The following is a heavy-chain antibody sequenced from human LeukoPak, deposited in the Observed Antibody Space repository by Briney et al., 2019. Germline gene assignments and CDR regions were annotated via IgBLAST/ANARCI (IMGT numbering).Heavy chain of an antibody. CDR3: ARVRTRVTMIVVVIDY. V-gene: IGHV1-18*01. D-gene: IGHD3-22*01. J-gene: IGHJ4*02. CDR2: ISAYNGNT. CDR1: GYTFTSYG. Sequence: GASVKVSCKASGYTFTSYGISWVRQAPGQGLEWMGWISAYNGNTNYAQKLQGRVTMTTDTSPSNAYMELRSLRSDDTAVYYCARVRTRVTMIVVVIDYWGQGTLVTVSS.